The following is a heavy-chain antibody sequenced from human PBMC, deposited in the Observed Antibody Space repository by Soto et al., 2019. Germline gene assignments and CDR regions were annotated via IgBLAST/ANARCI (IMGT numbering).Heavy chain of an antibody. J-gene: IGHJ4*02. Sequence: KSSETLSLTCAVYGGSFSGYYWSWIRQPPGKGLGWIGEINHSGSTNYNPSLKSRVTISVDTSKNQFSLKLSSVTAADTAVYYCARWKFGATYYYGSGSPFDYWGQGTLVTVSS. CDR3: ARWKFGATYYYGSGSPFDY. V-gene: IGHV4-34*01. D-gene: IGHD3-10*01. CDR2: INHSGST. CDR1: GGSFSGYY.